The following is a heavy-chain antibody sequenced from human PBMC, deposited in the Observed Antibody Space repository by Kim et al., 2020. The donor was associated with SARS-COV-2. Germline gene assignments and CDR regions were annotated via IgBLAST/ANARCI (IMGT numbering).Heavy chain of an antibody. J-gene: IGHJ6*02. D-gene: IGHD4-17*01. CDR1: GGTFSSYV. CDR2: IIPMFGTA. Sequence: SVKVSCKASGGTFSSYVISWVRQAPGQGLEWMGGIIPMFGTANYAQKFQGRVTISADESTSTAYMELSSLRSEDTAVYFCARDLPTNYGDYKDYSYYGMGVWGHWTTVTVSS. V-gene: IGHV1-69*13. CDR3: ARDLPTNYGDYKDYSYYGMGV.